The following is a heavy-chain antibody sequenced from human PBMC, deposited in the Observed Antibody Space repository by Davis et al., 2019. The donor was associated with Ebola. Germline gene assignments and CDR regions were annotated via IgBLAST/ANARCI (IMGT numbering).Heavy chain of an antibody. J-gene: IGHJ4*02. CDR3: ARDDGQLGFDY. CDR2: ISAYNGST. CDR1: GYTFTSYG. D-gene: IGHD6-6*01. V-gene: IGHV1-18*01. Sequence: AASVKVSCKASGYTFTSYGISWVRQAPGQGLEWMGWISAYNGSTNYAQKLQGRVTMTTDTSTSTAYMELSRLRSDDTAVYYCARDDGQLGFDYWGQGTLVTVSS.